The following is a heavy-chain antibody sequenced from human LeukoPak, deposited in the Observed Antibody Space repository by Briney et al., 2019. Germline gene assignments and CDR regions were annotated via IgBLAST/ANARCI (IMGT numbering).Heavy chain of an antibody. V-gene: IGHV1-69*13. CDR1: GGTFSSYA. CDR3: ARDSYYDSSGYPVH. CDR2: IIPIFGTA. J-gene: IGHJ4*02. D-gene: IGHD3-22*01. Sequence: ASVKVSCKASGGTFSSYAISWVRQAPGQGLEWMGGIIPIFGTANYAQKFQGRVTITADESTSTAYMELSSLRSEDTAVYYCARDSYYDSSGYPVHWGQGTLVTVSS.